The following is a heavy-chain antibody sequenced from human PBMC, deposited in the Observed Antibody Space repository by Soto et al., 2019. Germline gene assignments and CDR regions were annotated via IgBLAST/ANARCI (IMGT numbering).Heavy chain of an antibody. D-gene: IGHD2-15*01. CDR2: IYHTGST. V-gene: IGHV4-30-2*01. J-gene: IGHJ4*02. CDR1: GGSISSGSYS. Sequence: QLQLQESGSGLVKPSQTLSLTCAVSGGSISSGSYSWTWIRQPPGKGLAWIAYIYHTGSTYYNPSLKSRVALSVDTSKNQFSLKLSSVTAADTAVYYCARARYCSGGSCYSDSWGQGTLVTVSS. CDR3: ARARYCSGGSCYSDS.